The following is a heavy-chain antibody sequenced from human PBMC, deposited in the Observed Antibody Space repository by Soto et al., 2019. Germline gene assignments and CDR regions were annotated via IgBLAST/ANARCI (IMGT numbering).Heavy chain of an antibody. J-gene: IGHJ4*02. Sequence: QVHLQESGPGLVKPSGTLSLTCAVSGGSISSSNWWSWVRQPPGKGLEWIGEISHSGSTNYNPSLTSRVTISVDEPKNQFSLKLSSVTAADTAVYYCARVEMAPFDYWGQGTLVTVSS. CDR2: ISHSGST. CDR1: GGSISSSNW. V-gene: IGHV4-4*02. CDR3: ARVEMAPFDY. D-gene: IGHD5-12*01.